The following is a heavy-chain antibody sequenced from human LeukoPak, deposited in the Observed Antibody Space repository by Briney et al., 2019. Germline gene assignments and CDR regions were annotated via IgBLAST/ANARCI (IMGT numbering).Heavy chain of an antibody. Sequence: GGSLRLSCAASGFTFTTYWMSWARQAPGKGLEWVAIISYDGSNTYYADSVKGRFTISRNNSNNTLYLQMNSLRAEDTAVYYCAKDLGGIHYFDFWGQGTLVSVSS. CDR2: ISYDGSNT. CDR1: GFTFTTYW. J-gene: IGHJ4*02. CDR3: AKDLGGIHYFDF. V-gene: IGHV3-30*18.